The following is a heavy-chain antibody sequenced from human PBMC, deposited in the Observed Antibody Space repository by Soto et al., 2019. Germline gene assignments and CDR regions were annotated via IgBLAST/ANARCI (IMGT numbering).Heavy chain of an antibody. Sequence: ASVKVSCKASGDTFTKLGFTWVRQAPGQGLEWVGQFIPSFGAAKYAPRFQGRATIAADESTSVAYLELSALTTEDTAIYFCAAGYSGRYSRFDFWGQGTQVTVSS. J-gene: IGHJ4*02. D-gene: IGHD5-12*01. CDR2: FIPSFGAA. CDR3: AAGYSGRYSRFDF. V-gene: IGHV1-69*13. CDR1: GDTFTKLG.